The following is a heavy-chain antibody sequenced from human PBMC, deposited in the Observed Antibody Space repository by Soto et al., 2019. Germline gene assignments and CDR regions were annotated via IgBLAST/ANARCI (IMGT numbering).Heavy chain of an antibody. J-gene: IGHJ4*02. CDR1: GVSFSCYY. CDR2: INHTGST. V-gene: IGHV4-34*01. CDR3: ARCHRGLRCHLDS. D-gene: IGHD2-8*01. Sequence: SETLSLTCAVYGVSFSCYYWSWIRQPPGKGLEWIGEINHTGSTNYNPSLMSRVTISVDTPKNQFSLKLSSVTAADTAVYFCARCHRGLRCHLDSWGQGTLVTVSS.